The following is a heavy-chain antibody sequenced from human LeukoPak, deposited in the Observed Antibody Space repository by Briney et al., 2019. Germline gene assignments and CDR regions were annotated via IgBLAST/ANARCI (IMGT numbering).Heavy chain of an antibody. J-gene: IGHJ4*02. D-gene: IGHD1-26*01. CDR2: ISSSSSYI. Sequence: GGSLRLSCAASGFTFSTYSMNWVRQAPGKGLEWVSSISSSSSYIYYADSVKGRFTISRDNAKNSLYLQMNSLRAEDTAVYYCARTKSGSYGFDYWGQGTLVTVSS. V-gene: IGHV3-21*01. CDR1: GFTFSTYS. CDR3: ARTKSGSYGFDY.